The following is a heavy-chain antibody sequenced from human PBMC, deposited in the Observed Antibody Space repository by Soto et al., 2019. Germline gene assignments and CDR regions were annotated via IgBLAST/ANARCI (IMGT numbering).Heavy chain of an antibody. Sequence: QVQLVQSGAEVKKPGSSVMVSCKASGGTFSSYAISWVRQAPGQGLEWRGGIIPIFGTANDVQKFQSRVTITAAESTSTAYMEMSSLRSEDTAVYYCARAISSGWNLDYWCQGTLVPVSS. D-gene: IGHD6-19*01. V-gene: IGHV1-69*01. CDR2: IIPIFGTA. J-gene: IGHJ4*02. CDR3: ARAISSGWNLDY. CDR1: GGTFSSYA.